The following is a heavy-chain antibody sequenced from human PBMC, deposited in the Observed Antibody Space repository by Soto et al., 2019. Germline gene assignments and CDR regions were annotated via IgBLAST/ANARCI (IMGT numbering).Heavy chain of an antibody. J-gene: IGHJ6*02. CDR1: GYTFTTYD. V-gene: IGHV1-8*01. CDR3: ARGSMWVGGYGRDV. CDR2: MNPNSGHT. Sequence: QVQLVQSGAEVKKPGASVKVSCKASGYTFTTYDINWVRQATGQGLEWMGWMNPNSGHTVYAQKFQGRVTVTRDTSITTAYLELSSLRSEDTAVYYCARGSMWVGGYGRDVWGQGTTVTVSS. D-gene: IGHD3-10*01.